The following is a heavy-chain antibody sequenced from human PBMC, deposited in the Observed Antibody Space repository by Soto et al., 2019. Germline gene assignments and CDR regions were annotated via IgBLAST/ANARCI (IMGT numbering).Heavy chain of an antibody. D-gene: IGHD6-13*01. Sequence: GESLKISGKGSGYSFTIYCSGWVLQMPGKGLEWMGIIYPGDSDTRYSPSFQGRVTISADKSISTAYLQWSSLKASDTAMYYCARRGSPPGYGMDVWGQGTTVTVSS. CDR3: ARRGSPPGYGMDV. V-gene: IGHV5-51*01. J-gene: IGHJ6*02. CDR1: GYSFTIYC. CDR2: IYPGDSDT.